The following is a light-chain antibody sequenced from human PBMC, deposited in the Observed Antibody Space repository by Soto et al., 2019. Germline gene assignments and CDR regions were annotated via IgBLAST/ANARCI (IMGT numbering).Light chain of an antibody. J-gene: IGKJ4*01. Sequence: DIVMTQTPDSLAVSLGERATINCKSSQSVVYSSNNKNYLAWYQQKPGQPPKLLIYWASTRESGVPDRFSGSGYGTDFTLTISSLQAKDAAVYSCQQYYSTVLPFGGGTKVDIK. CDR1: QSVVYSSNNKNY. CDR2: WAS. V-gene: IGKV4-1*01. CDR3: QQYYSTVLP.